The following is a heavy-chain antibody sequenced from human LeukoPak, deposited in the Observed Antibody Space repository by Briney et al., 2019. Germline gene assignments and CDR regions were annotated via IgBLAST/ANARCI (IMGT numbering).Heavy chain of an antibody. D-gene: IGHD5-24*01. CDR1: GGSISSSNW. J-gene: IGHJ4*02. CDR2: IKQDGGEK. V-gene: IGHV3-7*03. CDR3: AKDHGPLLFDY. Sequence: ETLSLTCAVSGGSISSSNWWSWVRPAPGKGLEWVVNIKQDGGEKYYVDSVKGRFTISRDNSKNTLYLQMNSLRAEDTAVYYCAKDHGPLLFDYWGQGTLVTVSS.